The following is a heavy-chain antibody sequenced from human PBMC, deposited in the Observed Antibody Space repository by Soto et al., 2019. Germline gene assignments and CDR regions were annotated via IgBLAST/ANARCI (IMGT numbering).Heavy chain of an antibody. V-gene: IGHV3-30*18. CDR3: AKDCRPFSYYDYVWGSYREEYYYGMDV. D-gene: IGHD3-16*02. Sequence: GGSLRLSCVASGFTFSSYGMHWVRQAPGKGLEWVAVISYDGSNKYYADSVKGRFNISRENSKNTLYLQMNSLRAEDTAVYYCAKDCRPFSYYDYVWGSYREEYYYGMDVGGQGTTVPVSS. J-gene: IGHJ6*02. CDR2: ISYDGSNK. CDR1: GFTFSSYG.